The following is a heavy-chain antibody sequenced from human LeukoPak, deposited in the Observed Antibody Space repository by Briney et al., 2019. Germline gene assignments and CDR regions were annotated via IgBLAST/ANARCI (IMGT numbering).Heavy chain of an antibody. CDR2: ITSGGRSI. V-gene: IGHV3-21*04. Sequence: GGSLRLSCAVSGFTFSSHSMNWVRQAPGKGLEWVSSITSGGRSIFYAASVKGRFTVSRDNTKNSLYLQMNSLRAEDTALYYCAKVTGVRGVIFFDYWGQGTLVTVSS. J-gene: IGHJ4*02. CDR3: AKVTGVRGVIFFDY. D-gene: IGHD3-10*01. CDR1: GFTFSSHS.